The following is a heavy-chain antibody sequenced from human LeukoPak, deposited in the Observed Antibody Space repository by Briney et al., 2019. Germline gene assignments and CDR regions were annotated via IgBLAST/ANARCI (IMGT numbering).Heavy chain of an antibody. CDR1: GGSISRYY. D-gene: IGHD1-1*01. Sequence: SETRSLTCTVSGGSISRYYWSWIRQPPGKGLEWIGYIYYTGSTNYNPSLKSRVTISVDTSKNQFSLKLSSVTAADTAVYFCARGRVSSSTWYSTYYYYFYMDVWGKGTTVTVSS. J-gene: IGHJ6*03. CDR3: ARGRVSSSTWYSTYYYYFYMDV. CDR2: IYYTGST. V-gene: IGHV4-59*01.